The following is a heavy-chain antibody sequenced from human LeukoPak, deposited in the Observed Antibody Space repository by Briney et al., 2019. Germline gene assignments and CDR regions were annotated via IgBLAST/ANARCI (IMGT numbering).Heavy chain of an antibody. CDR2: MNPNSGNT. D-gene: IGHD1-7*01. CDR1: RGTFSSYT. Sequence: GASVKVSCKASRGTFSSYTINWVRQATGQGLEWMGWMNPNSGNTGYAQKFQGRVTITRNTSISTAYMELSSLRSEDTAVYYCARGRGANWNYAHWGQGTLVTVSS. J-gene: IGHJ4*02. CDR3: ARGRGANWNYAH. V-gene: IGHV1-8*01.